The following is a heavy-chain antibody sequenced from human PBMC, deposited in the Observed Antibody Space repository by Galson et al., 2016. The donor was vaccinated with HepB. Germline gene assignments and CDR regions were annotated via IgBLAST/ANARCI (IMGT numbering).Heavy chain of an antibody. CDR3: ARGDRDRGTNWFDP. V-gene: IGHV4-39*07. CDR2: IFYSGST. CDR1: GGSISTLSHY. D-gene: IGHD1-7*01. Sequence: ETLSLTCTVSGGSISTLSHYWGWIRQSPGKGLEWIGSIFYSGSTFYNPSLKSRVTISVDTSKDQFSLRLNSVTAADTAIYYCARGDRDRGTNWFDPWGQGTLVTVSS. J-gene: IGHJ5*02.